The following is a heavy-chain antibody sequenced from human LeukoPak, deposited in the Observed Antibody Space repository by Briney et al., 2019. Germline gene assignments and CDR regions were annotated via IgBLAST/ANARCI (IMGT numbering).Heavy chain of an antibody. CDR3: VRAATDESFDY. J-gene: IGHJ4*02. D-gene: IGHD2-15*01. V-gene: IGHV3-48*04. CDR2: ISSSSSTI. Sequence: GGSLRLSCAASGFTFSSYSMNWVRQAPGKGLEWVSYISSSSSTIYYADSVKGRFTISRNNAKNSLYLQMNSLRAEDTAVYYCVRAATDESFDYWGQGTLVTVSS. CDR1: GFTFSSYS.